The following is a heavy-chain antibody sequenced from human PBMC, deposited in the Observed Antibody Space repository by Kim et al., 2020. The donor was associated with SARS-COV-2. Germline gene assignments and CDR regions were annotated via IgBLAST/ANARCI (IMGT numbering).Heavy chain of an antibody. J-gene: IGHJ2*01. CDR3: ARAPPYSGSYFGWYFDL. CDR1: GYTFTSYG. D-gene: IGHD1-26*01. Sequence: ASVKVSCKASGYTFTSYGISWVRQAPGQGLEWMGWISAYNGNTNYAQKLQGRVTMTTDTSTSTAYMELRSLRSDDTAVYYCARAPPYSGSYFGWYFDLWGRGTLVTVSS. CDR2: ISAYNGNT. V-gene: IGHV1-18*04.